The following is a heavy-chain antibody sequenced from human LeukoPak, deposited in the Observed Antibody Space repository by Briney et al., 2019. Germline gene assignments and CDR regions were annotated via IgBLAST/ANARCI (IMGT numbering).Heavy chain of an antibody. CDR2: VSGSDGST. J-gene: IGHJ4*02. V-gene: IGHV3-23*01. CDR3: AKVCDGYCSGGSCYSLDY. Sequence: PGGSLRLSCAASGFTFSSYAMTWVRQAPGKGLEWVSAVSGSDGSTYYADSVKGRFTISRGNSKNTLYLQMNSLRAEDTAVYYCAKVCDGYCSGGSCYSLDYWGQGTLVTVSS. CDR1: GFTFSSYA. D-gene: IGHD2-15*01.